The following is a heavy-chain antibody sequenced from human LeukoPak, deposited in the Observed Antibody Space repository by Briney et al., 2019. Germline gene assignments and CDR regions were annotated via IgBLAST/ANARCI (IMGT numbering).Heavy chain of an antibody. Sequence: PGGSLRLSCAASGFTFSSYEMNWVRQAPGKGLEWVSYISSSGSTIYHADSVKGRFTISRDNAKNSLYLQMNSLRAEDTAVYYCARDPSVSYYGSGSYLDYWGQGTLVTVSS. CDR3: ARDPSVSYYGSGSYLDY. CDR2: ISSSGSTI. J-gene: IGHJ4*02. CDR1: GFTFSSYE. D-gene: IGHD3-10*01. V-gene: IGHV3-48*03.